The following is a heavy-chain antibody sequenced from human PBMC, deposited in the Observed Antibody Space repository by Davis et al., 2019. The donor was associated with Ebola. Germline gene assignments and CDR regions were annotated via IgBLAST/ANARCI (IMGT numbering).Heavy chain of an antibody. D-gene: IGHD3-10*01. V-gene: IGHV4-59*03. CDR1: GVSISRHY. CDR2: IYYTGSA. Sequence: PSETLSLTCTVSGVSISRHYLSWIRQPPWKRLEWFGSIYYTGSAYYNSSLASRATISVDTSKNQFSLKLTSVTAADTAMYYCSERGSSVWGQGTLVTVSS. CDR3: SERGSSV. J-gene: IGHJ4*02.